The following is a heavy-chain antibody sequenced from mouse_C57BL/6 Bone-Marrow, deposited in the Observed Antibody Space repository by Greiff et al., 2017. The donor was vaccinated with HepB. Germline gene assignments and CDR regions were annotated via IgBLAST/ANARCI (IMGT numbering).Heavy chain of an antibody. V-gene: IGHV1-81*01. D-gene: IGHD2-10*02. CDR1: GYTFTSYG. CDR3: ARYHLAWFAY. Sequence: QVHVKQSGAELARPGASVKLSCKASGYTFTSYGISWVKQRTGQGLEWIGEIYPRSGNTYYNEKFKGKATLTADKSSSTAYMELRSLTSEDSAVYFCARYHLAWFAYWGQGTLVTVSA. J-gene: IGHJ3*01. CDR2: IYPRSGNT.